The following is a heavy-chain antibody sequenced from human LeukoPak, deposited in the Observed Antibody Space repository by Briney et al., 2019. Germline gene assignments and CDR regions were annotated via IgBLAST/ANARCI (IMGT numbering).Heavy chain of an antibody. Sequence: SETLSLTCAVYGGSFSGYYWSWIRQPPGKGLEWIGEINHSGSTNYNPSLKSQVTISVDTSKNQFSLKLSSVTAADTAVYYCAKTKYSGVWFDPWGQGTLVTVSS. CDR1: GGSFSGYY. CDR3: AKTKYSGVWFDP. J-gene: IGHJ5*02. CDR2: INHSGST. V-gene: IGHV4-34*01. D-gene: IGHD6-6*01.